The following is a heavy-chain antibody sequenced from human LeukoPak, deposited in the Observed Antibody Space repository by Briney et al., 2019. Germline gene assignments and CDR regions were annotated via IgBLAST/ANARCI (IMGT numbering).Heavy chain of an antibody. V-gene: IGHV4-4*07. CDR3: ARDAAYYYGLGSYRNGIDY. J-gene: IGHJ4*02. CDR2: IYTSGST. CDR1: GGSISSYY. D-gene: IGHD3-10*01. Sequence: SETLSPTCTVSGGSISSYYWSWIRQPAGKGLEWIGRIYTSGSTNYDPSLKSRVTMSVDTSKNQFSLKLSSVTAADTAVYYCARDAAYYYGLGSYRNGIDYWGQGSLVTVSS.